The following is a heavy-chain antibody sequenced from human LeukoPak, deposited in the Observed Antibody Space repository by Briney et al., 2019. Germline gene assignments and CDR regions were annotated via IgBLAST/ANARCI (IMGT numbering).Heavy chain of an antibody. CDR3: ARHPPFSSFDY. J-gene: IGHJ4*02. D-gene: IGHD3-3*02. V-gene: IGHV4-59*08. Sequence: PSETLSLTCTVSGGSISGYYWSWIRQSPGKGLEYIGYIHYSGSTNYNPSLKSRVTMSVDTSKNQFSLNLSSVTAADTAVYYCARHPPFSSFDYWGQGALVTVSS. CDR2: IHYSGST. CDR1: GGSISGYY.